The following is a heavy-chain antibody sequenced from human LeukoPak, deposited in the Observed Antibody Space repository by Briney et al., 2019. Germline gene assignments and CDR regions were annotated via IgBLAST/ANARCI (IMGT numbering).Heavy chain of an antibody. CDR2: ISGSGGST. J-gene: IGHJ4*02. CDR1: GFTFSSYA. CDR3: AKDSDTVTTIRGYFDY. V-gene: IGHV3-23*01. D-gene: IGHD5-12*01. Sequence: PGGSQRLSCAASGFTFSSYAMTWVRQAPGKGLEWVSGISGSGGSTYYADSVRGRFTISRDSSKNTLYLQMNSLRAEDTAVYYCAKDSDTVTTIRGYFDYWGQGTLVTVSS.